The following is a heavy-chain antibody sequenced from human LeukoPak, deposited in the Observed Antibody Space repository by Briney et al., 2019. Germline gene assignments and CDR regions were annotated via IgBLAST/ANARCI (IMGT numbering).Heavy chain of an antibody. CDR3: ARLRLAYCGGDCYSPAY. J-gene: IGHJ4*02. Sequence: PSETLSLTCAVYGGSFSGYYWSWIRQPPGKGLEWIGEINHSGSTNYNPSLKSRVTISVDTSKNQFSLKLSSVTAADTAVYYCARLRLAYCGGDCYSPAYWGQGTLVTASS. D-gene: IGHD2-21*02. CDR1: GGSFSGYY. V-gene: IGHV4-34*01. CDR2: INHSGST.